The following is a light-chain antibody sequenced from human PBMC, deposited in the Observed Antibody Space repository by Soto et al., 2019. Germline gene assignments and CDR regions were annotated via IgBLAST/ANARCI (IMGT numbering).Light chain of an antibody. J-gene: IGKJ1*01. CDR1: QGISSY. V-gene: IGKV1-9*01. CDR2: AAS. Sequence: DIQLTQSPSFLSASVGDRVTITCRAXQGISSYLAWYQQKPGKAPKLLIYAASTLQSGVPSRFSGSGSGTEFTLTISSLQPEDFATYYFQQLNSYPRTFGQGTKVEIK. CDR3: QQLNSYPRT.